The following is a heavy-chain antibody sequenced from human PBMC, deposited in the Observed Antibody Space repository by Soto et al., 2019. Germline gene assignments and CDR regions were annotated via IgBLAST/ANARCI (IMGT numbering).Heavy chain of an antibody. D-gene: IGHD2-21*02. V-gene: IGHV3-11*01. J-gene: IGHJ4*02. CDR1: GFIFNDFY. CDR2: MSSTGSNI. Sequence: QVQLVESGGGLVKPGGSLRLSCAASGFIFNDFYLSWIRQAPGKGLEWISYMSSTGSNIDYADSVKGRFTISRDNAKSLLYLQMNSLRAEDTAVYYCAREGCACACQNDYWGQGTLVTVSS. CDR3: AREGCACACQNDY.